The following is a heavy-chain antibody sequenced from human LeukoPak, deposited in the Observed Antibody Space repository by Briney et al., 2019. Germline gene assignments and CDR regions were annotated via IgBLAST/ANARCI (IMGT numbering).Heavy chain of an antibody. CDR2: IYSGGST. J-gene: IGHJ4*02. D-gene: IGHD1-26*01. Sequence: GGSLRLSCAASGFTVSSNYMSWVRQAPGKGLEWVSIIYSGGSTFYADSVKGRFTISRDNAKNSLYLQMNSLRAEDTAVYYCAGGVVGAIWGVDYWGQGTLVTVSS. V-gene: IGHV3-53*01. CDR1: GFTVSSNY. CDR3: AGGVVGAIWGVDY.